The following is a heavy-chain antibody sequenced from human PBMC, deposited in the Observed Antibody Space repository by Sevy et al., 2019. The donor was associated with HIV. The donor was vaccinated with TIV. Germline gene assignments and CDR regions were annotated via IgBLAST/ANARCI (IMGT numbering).Heavy chain of an antibody. CDR2: VYDSGNS. CDR1: GGSINSFF. CDR3: ARGGGIYYDSRGFHPQYYFDS. V-gene: IGHV4-59*01. Sequence: SETLSLTCAVSGGSINSFFWSWIRQSPGKGLEWIGYVYDSGNSEYNPSLRSRVTISVDTSKKQFSLKLSSVTAAVTAVYYCARGGGIYYDSRGFHPQYYFDSWGQGTLVTVSS. D-gene: IGHD3-22*01. J-gene: IGHJ4*02.